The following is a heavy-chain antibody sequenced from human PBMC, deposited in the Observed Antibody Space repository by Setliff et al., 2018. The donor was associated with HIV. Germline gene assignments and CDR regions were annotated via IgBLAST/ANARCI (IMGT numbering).Heavy chain of an antibody. CDR3: ARGLSCYDPGGFDY. V-gene: IGHV4-4*09. CDR1: GCSISSVY. J-gene: IGHJ4*02. D-gene: IGHD2-2*01. Sequence: SETLSLTCTVSGCSISSVYWSWIRRPPGKGLEWIGYIYTSGSTNYNPSLKSRVAISVDTSKKQFSRKLSSVTAADSGVYYCARGLSCYDPGGFDYWGQGTLVTVSS. CDR2: IYTSGST.